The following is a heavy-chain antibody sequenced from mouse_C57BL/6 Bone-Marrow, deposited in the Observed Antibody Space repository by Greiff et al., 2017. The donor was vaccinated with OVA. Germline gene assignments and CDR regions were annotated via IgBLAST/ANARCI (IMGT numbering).Heavy chain of an antibody. CDR2: INYDGSST. Sequence: EVQLVESEGGLVQPGSSMKLSCTASGFTFSDYYMAWVRQVPEKGLEWVANINYDGSSTYYLDSLKSRFIISRDNAKNILYLQMSSLKSEDTATYYCARDDGYSYAMDYWGQGTSVTVSS. D-gene: IGHD2-3*01. CDR1: GFTFSDYY. J-gene: IGHJ4*01. V-gene: IGHV5-16*01. CDR3: ARDDGYSYAMDY.